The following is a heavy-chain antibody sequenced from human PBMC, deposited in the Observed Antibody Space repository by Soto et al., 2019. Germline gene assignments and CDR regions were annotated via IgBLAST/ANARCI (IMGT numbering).Heavy chain of an antibody. CDR3: ASVVCSGGSCYSGAFDI. D-gene: IGHD2-15*01. Sequence: QVQLVQSGAEVKKPGSSVKVSCKASGGTFSSYAISWVRQAPGQGLEWMGGIIPIFGTANYAQKFQGRVTLTGDESTSTAYMELSSLRSEDTAVYYCASVVCSGGSCYSGAFDIWGQGTMVTVSS. J-gene: IGHJ3*02. CDR1: GGTFSSYA. CDR2: IIPIFGTA. V-gene: IGHV1-69*12.